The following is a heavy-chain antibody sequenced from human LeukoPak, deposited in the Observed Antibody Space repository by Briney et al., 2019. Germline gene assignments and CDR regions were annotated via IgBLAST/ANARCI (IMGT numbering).Heavy chain of an antibody. J-gene: IGHJ3*02. V-gene: IGHV3-21*01. CDR1: GFTFSSYS. D-gene: IGHD2-21*02. Sequence: GGSLRLSCAASGFTFSSYSMNWVRQAPGKGLEWVSSISSSSSYIYYADSVKGRFTISRDNAKNSLYLQMNSLRAEDTAVYYCATRRNPGHIVVVTATLGSFDIWGQGTMVTVSS. CDR2: ISSSSSYI. CDR3: ATRRNPGHIVVVTATLGSFDI.